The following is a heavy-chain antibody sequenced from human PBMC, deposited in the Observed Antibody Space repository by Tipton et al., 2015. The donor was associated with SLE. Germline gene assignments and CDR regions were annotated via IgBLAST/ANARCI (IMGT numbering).Heavy chain of an antibody. V-gene: IGHV4-39*07. CDR3: ARATRGGGEFDY. J-gene: IGHJ4*02. Sequence: TLSLTCTVSGGSISSSSYYWGWIRQPPGKGLEWIGSINHSGSTNYNPSLKSRVTISVDTSKNQFSLKLSSVTAADTAVYYCARATRGGGEFDYWGQGTLVTVSS. CDR2: INHSGST. CDR1: GGSISSSSYY. D-gene: IGHD3-10*01.